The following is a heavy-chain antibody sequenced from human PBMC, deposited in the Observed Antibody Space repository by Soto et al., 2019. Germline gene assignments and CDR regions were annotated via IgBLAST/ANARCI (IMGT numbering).Heavy chain of an antibody. D-gene: IGHD3-10*01. V-gene: IGHV1-69*01. CDR1: GDTFKNCV. Sequence: QVQVVQSGVEVRRPGSSMKVSCKASGDTFKNCVISWVRQAPGQGLEWMGGIIPLFGTTDFAQRLQGRLTITTDESTTTAYMELSRLRSEDTATYYCAAELGFGKLSVVWGQGTTVIVS. CDR2: IIPLFGTT. CDR3: AAELGFGKLSVV. J-gene: IGHJ6*02.